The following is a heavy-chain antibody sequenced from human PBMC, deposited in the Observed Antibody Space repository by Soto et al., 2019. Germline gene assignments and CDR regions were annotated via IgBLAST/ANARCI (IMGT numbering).Heavy chain of an antibody. CDR3: TVSGTNWLAS. D-gene: IGHD1-1*01. Sequence: GGSLRLSCTASGLTFSDAWLTWVRQAPGKGLEWVGRILSGGTTDYTAPVKGRFTISRDDSKNTLYLQMNSLKTEDTAVYYCTVSGTNWLASWGQGTLVTVSS. J-gene: IGHJ5*01. V-gene: IGHV3-15*01. CDR2: ILSGGTT. CDR1: GLTFSDAW.